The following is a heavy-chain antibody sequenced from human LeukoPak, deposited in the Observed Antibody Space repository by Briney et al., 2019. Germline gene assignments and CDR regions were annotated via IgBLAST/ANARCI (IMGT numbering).Heavy chain of an antibody. CDR2: ISSSSSYI. CDR3: ARELSHSARMYYFDY. V-gene: IGHV3-21*01. J-gene: IGHJ4*02. Sequence: GGSLRLSYAASGFTSSSYSMNWVRQAPGKGLEWVSSISSSSSYIYYADSVKGRFTISRDNAKNSLYLQMNSLRAEDTAVYYCARELSHSARMYYFDYWGQGTLVTVSS. D-gene: IGHD2-21*01. CDR1: GFTSSSYS.